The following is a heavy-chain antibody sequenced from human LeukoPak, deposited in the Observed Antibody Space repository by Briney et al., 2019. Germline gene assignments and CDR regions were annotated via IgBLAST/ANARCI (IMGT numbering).Heavy chain of an antibody. CDR1: GGSISSYY. D-gene: IGHD5-24*01. CDR2: IYYSGST. CDR3: ARWVSRWSGKMSAFDI. V-gene: IGHV4-59*01. J-gene: IGHJ3*02. Sequence: PSETLSLTCTVSGGSISSYYWSWIRQPPGKGLEWIGYIYYSGSTNYNPSLKSRVTISVDTSKNQFSLKLSSVTAADTAVYYCARWVSRWSGKMSAFDIWGQGTMVTVSS.